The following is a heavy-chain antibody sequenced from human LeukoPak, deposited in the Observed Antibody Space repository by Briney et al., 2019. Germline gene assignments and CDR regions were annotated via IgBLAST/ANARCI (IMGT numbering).Heavy chain of an antibody. CDR2: MNPNSGNT. J-gene: IGHJ6*02. CDR3: ARTPQLITIFGVVIHKYYYYGMDV. D-gene: IGHD3-3*01. CDR1: GYTFTSYD. V-gene: IGHV1-8*01. Sequence: ASVKVSCKASGYTFTSYDINWVRQATGQGLEWMGWMNPNSGNTGYAQKFQGRVTMTRNTSISTAYMELSSLRSEDTAVYYCARTPQLITIFGVVIHKYYYYGMDVWGQGTTVTVSS.